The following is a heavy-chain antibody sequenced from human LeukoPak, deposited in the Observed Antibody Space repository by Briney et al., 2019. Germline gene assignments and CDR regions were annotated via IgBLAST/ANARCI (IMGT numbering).Heavy chain of an antibody. Sequence: PSETLSLTCTVSGGSISSSSYYWGWIRQPPGKWLEWIGSIYYSGSTYYNPSLKSRVTISVDTSKNQFSLKLSSVTAADTAVYYCATGQAYCGGDCYSQFDYWGQGTLVTVSS. V-gene: IGHV4-39*07. J-gene: IGHJ4*02. D-gene: IGHD2-21*02. CDR1: GGSISSSSYY. CDR2: IYYSGST. CDR3: ATGQAYCGGDCYSQFDY.